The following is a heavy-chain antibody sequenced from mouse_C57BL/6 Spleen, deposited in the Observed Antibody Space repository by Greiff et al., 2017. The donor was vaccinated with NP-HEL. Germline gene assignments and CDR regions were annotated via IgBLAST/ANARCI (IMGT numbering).Heavy chain of an antibody. CDR2: IYPGDGDT. J-gene: IGHJ1*03. CDR3: ARSTSWYFDV. CDR1: GYAFSSSW. V-gene: IGHV1-82*01. Sequence: VQLQQSGPELVKPGASVKISCKASGYAFSSSWMNWVKQRPGKGLEWIGRIYPGDGDTNYNGKFKGKATLTADKSSSTAYMQLSSLTSEDSAFYFCARSTSWYFDVWGTGTTVTVSS.